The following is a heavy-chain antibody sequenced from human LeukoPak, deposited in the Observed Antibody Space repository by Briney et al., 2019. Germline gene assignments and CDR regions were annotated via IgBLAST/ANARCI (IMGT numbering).Heavy chain of an antibody. D-gene: IGHD3-22*01. CDR3: ARDRRVYYDSSGYSGWSFDY. V-gene: IGHV1-2*02. Sequence: RASVKVSCKASGYTFTGYYMHWVRQAPGQGLEWMGWINPNSGGTNYAQKFQGRVTMTRDTSISTAYMELSRLRSDDTAVYYCARDRRVYYDSSGYSGWSFDYWGQGTLVTVSS. J-gene: IGHJ4*02. CDR1: GYTFTGYY. CDR2: INPNSGGT.